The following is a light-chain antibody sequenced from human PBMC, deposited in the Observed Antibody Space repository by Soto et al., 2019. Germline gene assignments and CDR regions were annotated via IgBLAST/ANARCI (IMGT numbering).Light chain of an antibody. Sequence: EIVLTQSPGTLSLFPGERATLSCRASQSVSKPLAWYQQKSGQSPRLLIYDASNRAPGIPARFSGSGSGTDFTLTISSLEPEDFAVYYCQHRGEWPPGATFGQGTRLEMK. CDR2: DAS. V-gene: IGKV3-11*01. CDR1: QSVSKP. J-gene: IGKJ5*01. CDR3: QHRGEWPPGAT.